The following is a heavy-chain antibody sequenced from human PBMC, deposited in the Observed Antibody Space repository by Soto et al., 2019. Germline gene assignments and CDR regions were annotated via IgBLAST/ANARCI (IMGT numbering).Heavy chain of an antibody. CDR3: ARSQIAYYDFWSGYSYNWFDP. D-gene: IGHD3-3*01. J-gene: IGHJ5*02. CDR2: INHSGST. CDR1: GGSFSGYY. V-gene: IGHV4-34*01. Sequence: PSETLSLTCAVYGGSFSGYYWSWIRQPPGKGLEWIGEINHSGSTNYNPSLKSRVTISVDTSKNQFSLKLSSVTAADTAVYYCARSQIAYYDFWSGYSYNWFDPWGQGTLVTVSS.